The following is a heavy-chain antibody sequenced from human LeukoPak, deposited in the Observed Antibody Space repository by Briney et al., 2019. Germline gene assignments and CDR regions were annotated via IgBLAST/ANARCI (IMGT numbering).Heavy chain of an antibody. J-gene: IGHJ4*02. CDR3: ARGPGYSSG. Sequence: GGSLGFSGAPSGLTSGVYSMNWFGQAPGKGREWVSSISSNSGYIYYADSVKGRFTISRDNAKNSLYLQMNSLRAEDTAVYYCARGPGYSSGWGQGTLVTVSS. CDR1: GLTSGVYS. V-gene: IGHV3-21*01. D-gene: IGHD6-19*01. CDR2: ISSNSGYI.